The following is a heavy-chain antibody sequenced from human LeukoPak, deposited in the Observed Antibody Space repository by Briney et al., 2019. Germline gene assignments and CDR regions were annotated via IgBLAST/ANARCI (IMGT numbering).Heavy chain of an antibody. J-gene: IGHJ5*02. D-gene: IGHD6-6*01. V-gene: IGHV3-20*01. CDR3: AREKYSSSSDQNWFDP. CDR2: INWNGGST. Sequence: GGSLRLSCAASGFTFDDYGMSWVRQAPGKGLEWVTGINWNGGSTGYADSVKGRFTISRDNAKNSLYPQMNSLRAEDTALYHCAREKYSSSSDQNWFDPWGQGTLVTVSS. CDR1: GFTFDDYG.